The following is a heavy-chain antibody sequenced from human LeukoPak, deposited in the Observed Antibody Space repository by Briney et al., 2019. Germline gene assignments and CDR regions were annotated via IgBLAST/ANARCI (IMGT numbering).Heavy chain of an antibody. CDR2: ISVRSNYI. Sequence: GGSLRLSCVASGYTFSSFSINWVRQAPGKGLEWVSSISVRSNYIYYADSVRGRFSISRDDARDSLFLQMNSLRAEDTAVYYCVRLRRNSDASGYYYYYDFWGQGTLVTVSS. CDR1: GYTFSSFS. D-gene: IGHD3-22*01. V-gene: IGHV3-21*01. J-gene: IGHJ4*02. CDR3: VRLRRNSDASGYYYYYDF.